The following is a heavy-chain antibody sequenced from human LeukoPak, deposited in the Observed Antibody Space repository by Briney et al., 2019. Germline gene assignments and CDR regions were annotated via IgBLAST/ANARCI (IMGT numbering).Heavy chain of an antibody. D-gene: IGHD3-3*01. CDR1: GGSISSSSYY. Sequence: SETLSLTCTVSGGSISSSSYYWGWIRHPQGKGLEWIGSIYYGGSTYYNPSLKSRVTISVDTSKNQFYLKLSSVTAADTVVYYCVSLLEWLLALDYWGQGTLVTVSS. J-gene: IGHJ4*02. CDR2: IYYGGST. V-gene: IGHV4-39*01. CDR3: VSLLEWLLALDY.